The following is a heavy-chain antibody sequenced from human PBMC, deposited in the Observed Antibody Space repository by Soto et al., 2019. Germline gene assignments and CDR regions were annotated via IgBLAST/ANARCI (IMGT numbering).Heavy chain of an antibody. J-gene: IGHJ5*02. V-gene: IGHV4-59*08. Sequence: PSETLSLTCTVSGGSISSYYWSWIRQPPGKGLEWIGYIYYSGSTNYNPSLKSRVTISVDTSKNQFSLKLSSVTAADTAVYYCASSPQGGFLTGSNWFDPWGQGTLVTVS. D-gene: IGHD3-9*01. CDR3: ASSPQGGFLTGSNWFDP. CDR2: IYYSGST. CDR1: GGSISSYY.